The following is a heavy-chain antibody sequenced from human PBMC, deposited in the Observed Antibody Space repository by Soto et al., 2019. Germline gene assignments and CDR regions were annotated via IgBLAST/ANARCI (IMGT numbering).Heavy chain of an antibody. CDR3: TRGPRATSAGTSAH. J-gene: IGHJ4*02. D-gene: IGHD6-13*01. Sequence: GASLSPSCEASGFTLNMYSLHWVRQVQGKGPVWGARIYNDGTYADYADSVKGRFTISRDNAKDTLYLQMNDLRAEDSALYHCTRGPRATSAGTSAHWGQGTLVTVSS. CDR2: IYNDGTYA. CDR1: GFTLNMYS. V-gene: IGHV3-74*01.